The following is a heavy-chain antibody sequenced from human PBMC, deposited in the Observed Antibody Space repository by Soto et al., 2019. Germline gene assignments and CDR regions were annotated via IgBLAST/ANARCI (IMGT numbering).Heavy chain of an antibody. V-gene: IGHV4-59*08. CDR2: IYYSGST. CDR1: GGSISSYY. CDR3: ARGREQWLENLCFDY. D-gene: IGHD6-19*01. Sequence: SETLSLTCTVSGGSISSYYWSWIRQPPGKGLEWIGYIYYSGSTNYNPSLKSRVTISVDTSKNQFSLKLSSVTAADTAVYYCARGREQWLENLCFDYWGQGTLVTVSS. J-gene: IGHJ4*02.